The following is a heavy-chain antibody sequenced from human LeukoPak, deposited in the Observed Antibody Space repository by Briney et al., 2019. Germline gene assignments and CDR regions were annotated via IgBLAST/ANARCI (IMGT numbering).Heavy chain of an antibody. CDR2: INSDGSST. J-gene: IGHJ4*02. Sequence: GGSLRLSCAASGFTFSSYWMHWVRQAPGKGLVWVSRINSDGSSTSYADSVKGRFTISRDNAKNTLYLQMNSLRAEDTAVYYCARDESTMVRGVMILYYFDYWGQGTLVTVSS. CDR3: ARDESTMVRGVMILYYFDY. CDR1: GFTFSSYW. V-gene: IGHV3-74*01. D-gene: IGHD3-10*01.